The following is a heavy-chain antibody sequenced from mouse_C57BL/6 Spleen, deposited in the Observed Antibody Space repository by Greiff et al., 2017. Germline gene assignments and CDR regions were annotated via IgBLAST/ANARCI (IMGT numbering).Heavy chain of an antibody. J-gene: IGHJ4*01. D-gene: IGHD2-4*01. CDR3: ARYDYDVGWAIDY. CDR2: IDPSDSYT. CDR1: GYTFTSYW. V-gene: IGHV1-59*01. Sequence: QVQLQQPGAELVRPGTSVKLSCKASGYTFTSYWMHWVKQRPGQGLEWIGVIDPSDSYTNYNQKFKGKATLTVDTSSSTAYMQLSSLTSEDSAVYYCARYDYDVGWAIDYWGQGTSVTVSS.